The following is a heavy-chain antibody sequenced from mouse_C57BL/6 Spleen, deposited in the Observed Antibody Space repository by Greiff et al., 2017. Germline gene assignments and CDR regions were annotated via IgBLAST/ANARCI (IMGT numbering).Heavy chain of an antibody. CDR2: IDPSDSYT. Sequence: QVQLQQPGAELVRPGTSVKLSCKASGYTFTSYWMHWVKQRPGQGLEWIGVIDPSDSYTNYNQKFKGKATLTVDTSSSTAYMQLSSLTSEDSAVYYCARYGLTRPYWYFDVWGTGTTVTVSS. J-gene: IGHJ1*03. D-gene: IGHD1-3*01. CDR3: ARYGLTRPYWYFDV. CDR1: GYTFTSYW. V-gene: IGHV1-59*01.